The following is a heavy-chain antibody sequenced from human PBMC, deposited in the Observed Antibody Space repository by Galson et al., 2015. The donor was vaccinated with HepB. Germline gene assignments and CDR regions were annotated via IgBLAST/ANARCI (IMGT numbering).Heavy chain of an antibody. CDR1: GFSFRTYS. Sequence: SLRLSCAASGFSFRTYSMNWVRQAPGKGLEWVSYISSSSSTIYYADSVKGRFTISRDNAKNSLYLQMNSLRDEDTAVYYCARGQGKKQHYYFDYWGQGTLVTVSS. J-gene: IGHJ4*02. V-gene: IGHV3-48*02. CDR2: ISSSSSTI. CDR3: ARGQGKKQHYYFDY.